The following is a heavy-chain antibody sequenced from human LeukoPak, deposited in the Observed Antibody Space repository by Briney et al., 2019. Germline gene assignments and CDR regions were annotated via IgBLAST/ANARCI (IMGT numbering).Heavy chain of an antibody. CDR3: ARDSPAAAGKDY. D-gene: IGHD6-13*01. CDR2: ISSSSSYI. Sequence: GGSLRLSCAASGFTFSDYYMSWIRQAPGKGLEWVSSISSSSSYIYYADSVKGRFTISRDNAKNSLYLQMNSLRAEDTAVYYCARDSPAAAGKDYWGQGTLVTVSS. V-gene: IGHV3-11*06. J-gene: IGHJ4*02. CDR1: GFTFSDYY.